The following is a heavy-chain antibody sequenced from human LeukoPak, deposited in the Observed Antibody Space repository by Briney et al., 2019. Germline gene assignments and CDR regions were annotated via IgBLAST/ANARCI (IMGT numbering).Heavy chain of an antibody. V-gene: IGHV3-66*01. J-gene: IGHJ6*02. CDR3: ARSYSNHLFGMDV. CDR1: GFTVGTNC. CDR2: ICSGGTT. Sequence: PGGSLRLSCAASGFTVGTNCVNWVRQAPGKGLMWVSVICSGGTTYYADSVKGRFTVSTDNSNNTVFLQMNIVRAEDTAVYYCARSYSNHLFGMDVWGQGTTVTVSS. D-gene: IGHD4-11*01.